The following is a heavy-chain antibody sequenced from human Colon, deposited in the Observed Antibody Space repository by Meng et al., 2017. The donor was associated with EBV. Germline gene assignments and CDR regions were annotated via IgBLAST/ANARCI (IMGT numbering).Heavy chain of an antibody. J-gene: IGHJ4*02. CDR2: IYYSGST. D-gene: IGHD6-19*01. V-gene: IGHV4-31*03. CDR1: GGSVSSGGYY. Sequence: SGQGLVKPSQTLSLTCTVSGGSVSSGGYYWTWIRQHPGKGLEWFGHIYYSGSTFYNPSLKRRVIISIDTSKNQFSLNLRSVTAADTAVYYCARVSSGWDYFDYWGQGTLVTVSS. CDR3: ARVSSGWDYFDY.